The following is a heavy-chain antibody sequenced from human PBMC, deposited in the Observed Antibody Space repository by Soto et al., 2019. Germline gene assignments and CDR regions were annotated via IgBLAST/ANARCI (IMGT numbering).Heavy chain of an antibody. CDR3: ARNTPAISISDH. CDR1: GGSISSSSYY. CDR2: IYYSGST. V-gene: IGHV4-39*01. Sequence: QLQLQESGPGLVKPSETLSLTCTVSGGSISSSSYYWGWIRQPPGKRLEWIGSIYYSGSTYYNPSLKSRVSISVDTSMNQFSLKLSSVTAADTAVYYCARNTPAISISDHWGQGTLVTVSS. J-gene: IGHJ4*02. D-gene: IGHD2-15*01.